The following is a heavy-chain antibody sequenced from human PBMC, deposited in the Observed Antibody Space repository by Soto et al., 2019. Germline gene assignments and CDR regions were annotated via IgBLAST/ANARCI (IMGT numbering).Heavy chain of an antibody. D-gene: IGHD4-17*01. CDR1: GGTFSSYA. V-gene: IGHV1-69*13. Sequence: SVKVSCKASGGTFSSYAISWVRQAPGQGLEWMGGIIPIFGTANYAQKFQGRVTITADESTSTAYMELSSLRSEDTAVYYCARDDYGGNPLGYWGQGTQVTVSS. CDR2: IIPIFGTA. CDR3: ARDDYGGNPLGY. J-gene: IGHJ4*02.